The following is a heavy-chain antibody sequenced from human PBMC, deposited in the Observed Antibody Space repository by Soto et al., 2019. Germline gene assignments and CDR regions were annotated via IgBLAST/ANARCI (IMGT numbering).Heavy chain of an antibody. CDR3: AKNGLDNSPSAIDS. V-gene: IGHV3-23*01. J-gene: IGHJ4*02. D-gene: IGHD2-8*01. Sequence: GGSLRLSCAASGFTFRNNVLSWVRQAPGKGLDWVSGITGSGRYTYYADSVKGRFTISRDNSKNMVFLQMNSLRAEDTALYYCAKNGLDNSPSAIDSWCPGTLVTVSS. CDR2: ITGSGRYT. CDR1: GFTFRNNV.